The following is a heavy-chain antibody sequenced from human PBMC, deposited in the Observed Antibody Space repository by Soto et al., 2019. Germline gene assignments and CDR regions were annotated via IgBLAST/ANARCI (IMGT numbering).Heavy chain of an antibody. V-gene: IGHV1-69*12. Sequence: QVQLVQSGAEVKKPVSSVKVSCKASGGTFSSYAISWVRQAPGQGLEWMGGIIPIFGAPNYAQKFRGRVTITADESTSTAYMELSSLRSEDTAVYYCSYYDTSGWIDYWGQGTLVTVSS. CDR1: GGTFSSYA. J-gene: IGHJ4*02. CDR3: SYYDTSGWIDY. D-gene: IGHD3-22*01. CDR2: IIPIFGAP.